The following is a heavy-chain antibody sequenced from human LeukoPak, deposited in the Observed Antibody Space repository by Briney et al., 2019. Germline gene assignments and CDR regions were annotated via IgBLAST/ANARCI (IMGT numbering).Heavy chain of an antibody. CDR1: RYTLTDYY. CDR2: NKPNGGGT. V-gene: IGHV1-2*02. CDR3: ATDYGDYESGY. J-gene: IGHJ4*02. D-gene: IGHD4-17*01. Sequence: ASLTLSYTTSRYTLTDYYMDWVRQATEQGHEGMGWNKPNGGGTDYAQKFQGRVTMTRDTSISTAYMELSRLRSDDTAVYYCATDYGDYESGYWGQGTLVTVSS.